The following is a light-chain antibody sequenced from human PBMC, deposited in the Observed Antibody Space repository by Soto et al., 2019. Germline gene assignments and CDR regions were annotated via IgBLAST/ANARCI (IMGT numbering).Light chain of an antibody. CDR3: SSYADSISVL. CDR2: EVT. Sequence: QSALTQPPSASGSPGQSVTISCTGTSSDVGAYNYVSWYQQHPGKAPKLMIYEVTKRPSGVPDRFSGSKSGNTASLTVSGIQAEDEADYYCSSYADSISVLFGGGTKLTVL. CDR1: SSDVGAYNY. J-gene: IGLJ3*02. V-gene: IGLV2-8*01.